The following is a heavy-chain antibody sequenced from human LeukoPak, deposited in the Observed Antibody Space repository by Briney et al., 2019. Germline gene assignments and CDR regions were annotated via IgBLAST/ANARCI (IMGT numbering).Heavy chain of an antibody. CDR1: GFSFSSYV. D-gene: IGHD5-12*01. CDR2: IWYDGTNK. CDR3: AKGGGSKLKDAFDI. V-gene: IGHV3-30*02. Sequence: GGSLRLSCAASGFSFSSYVMHWVRQAPGKGLEWVAVIWYDGTNKYYADSVKGRFTISRDNSKNTLDMQMNSLRAEDTAVYYCAKGGGSKLKDAFDIWGQGTVVAVSA. J-gene: IGHJ3*02.